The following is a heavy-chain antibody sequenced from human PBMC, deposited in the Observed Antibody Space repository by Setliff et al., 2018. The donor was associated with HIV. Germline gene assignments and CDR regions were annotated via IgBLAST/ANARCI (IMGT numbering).Heavy chain of an antibody. Sequence: GASVKVSCKASGYTFTSYGITWVRQAPGQGLEWMAWISAYNGNTNHAQKYHDRVIMTIDTSTSTAYMELRSLRSDDTAVYYCARGSPYGGLHWFDPWGQGTLVTVSS. CDR2: ISAYNGNT. CDR3: ARGSPYGGLHWFDP. V-gene: IGHV1-18*01. J-gene: IGHJ5*02. CDR1: GYTFTSYG. D-gene: IGHD2-15*01.